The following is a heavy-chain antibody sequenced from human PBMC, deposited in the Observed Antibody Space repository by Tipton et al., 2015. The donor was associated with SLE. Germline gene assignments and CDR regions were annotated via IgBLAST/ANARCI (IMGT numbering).Heavy chain of an antibody. CDR2: ISYDGSNK. J-gene: IGHJ4*02. V-gene: IGHV3-30*04. D-gene: IGHD3-9*01. Sequence: SLRLSCAASGFTFSSYAMHWVRQAPGKGLEWVAVISYDGSNKYYADSVKGRFTISRDNSKNTLYLQMNSLRAEDTAVYYCGRLGPGYSVDYWGQGTLVSVSS. CDR1: GFTFSSYA. CDR3: GRLGPGYSVDY.